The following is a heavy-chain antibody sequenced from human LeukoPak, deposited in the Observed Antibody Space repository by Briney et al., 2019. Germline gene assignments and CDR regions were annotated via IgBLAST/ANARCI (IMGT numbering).Heavy chain of an antibody. CDR2: IYYSGST. D-gene: IGHD1-26*01. CDR1: GGSISSYY. J-gene: IGHJ4*02. CDR3: ARHLVQLRHFDY. V-gene: IGHV4-59*08. Sequence: PSETLSLTCTVSGGSISSYYWSWIRQPPGKGLEWIGYIYYSGSTNYNPSLKSRVTISVDTSKNQFSLKLSSVTAADTAVYYCARHLVQLRHFDYWGQGTLVTVSS.